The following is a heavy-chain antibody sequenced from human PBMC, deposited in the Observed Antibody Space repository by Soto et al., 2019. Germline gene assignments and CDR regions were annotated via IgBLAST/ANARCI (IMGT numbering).Heavy chain of an antibody. J-gene: IGHJ6*02. D-gene: IGHD6-6*01. CDR2: IYPGDSDT. CDR1: GYSFTSYW. CDR3: ASASIATTGLYYYYGMDV. V-gene: IGHV5-51*01. Sequence: PGESLKISCKGSGYSFTSYWIGWVRQMPGKGLEWMGIIYPGDSDTRYSPSFQGQVTISADKSISTAYLQWSSLKASDTAMYYCASASIATTGLYYYYGMDVWGQGTTVTVSS.